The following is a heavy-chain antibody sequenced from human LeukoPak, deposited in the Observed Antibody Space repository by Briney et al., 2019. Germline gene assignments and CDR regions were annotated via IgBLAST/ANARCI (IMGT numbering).Heavy chain of an antibody. CDR3: ARSTPPPIAAAGTAFDI. V-gene: IGHV3-30-3*01. Sequence: GGSLRLSCAASGFTFSSYAMHWVRQAPGKGLEWVAVISYDGSNKYYADSVKGRFTISRDNSKNTLYLQMNSLRAEDTAVYYCARSTPPPIAAAGTAFDIWGQGTMVTVSS. CDR2: ISYDGSNK. J-gene: IGHJ3*02. D-gene: IGHD6-13*01. CDR1: GFTFSSYA.